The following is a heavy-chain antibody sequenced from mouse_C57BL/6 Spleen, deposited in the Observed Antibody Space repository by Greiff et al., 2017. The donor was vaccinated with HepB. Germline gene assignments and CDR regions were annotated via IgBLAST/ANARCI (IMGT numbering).Heavy chain of an antibody. CDR3: ARRDAMDY. CDR2: IDPSDSYT. V-gene: IGHV1-69*01. J-gene: IGHJ4*01. CDR1: GYTFTSYW. Sequence: QVQLQQPGAELVMPGASVKLSCKASGYTFTSYWMHWVKQRPGQGLEWIGEIDPSDSYTNYNEKFKSKATLTVDKSSSTAYMQLSSLTSEDSAVYYCARRDAMDYWGQGTSVTVSS.